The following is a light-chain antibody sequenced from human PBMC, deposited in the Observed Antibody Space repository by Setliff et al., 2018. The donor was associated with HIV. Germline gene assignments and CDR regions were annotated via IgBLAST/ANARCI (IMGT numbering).Light chain of an antibody. CDR1: SSDVGGYNY. CDR2: EVT. V-gene: IGLV2-14*01. CDR3: SSFTTTNALDV. J-gene: IGLJ1*01. Sequence: QSALAQPASVSGSPGQSITISCTGTSSDVGGYNYVSWCQQHPGKAPKLIIYEVTNRPSGVSYRFSGSKSGNTASLTISGLQAEDEADYYCSSFTTTNALDVFGTGTKGTVL.